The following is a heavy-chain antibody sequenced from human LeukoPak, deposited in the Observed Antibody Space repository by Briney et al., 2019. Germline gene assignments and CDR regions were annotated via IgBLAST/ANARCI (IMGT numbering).Heavy chain of an antibody. V-gene: IGHV4-61*02. J-gene: IGHJ4*02. Sequence: PSQTLSLTCTVSGGSISSGSYYWSWIRQPAGKGLEWIGRIYTSGSTNYNPSLKSRVTTSVDTSKNQFSLKLSSVTAADTAVYYCARDSGSYYGVDYWGQGTLVTVSS. CDR3: ARDSGSYYGVDY. CDR1: GGSISSGSYY. D-gene: IGHD1-26*01. CDR2: IYTSGST.